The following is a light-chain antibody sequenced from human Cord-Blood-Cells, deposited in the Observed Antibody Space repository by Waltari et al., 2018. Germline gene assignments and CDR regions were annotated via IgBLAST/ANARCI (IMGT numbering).Light chain of an antibody. CDR2: KAS. CDR1: QSISSW. CDR3: QQYNSYPYT. J-gene: IGKJ2*01. V-gene: IGKV1-5*03. Sequence: DIQMTQSPSTLSASVGDRVTITCRASQSISSWLAWYQQKPGKAPKLLIYKASSLESGVXXXFSGSGSGTEFTLTISSLQPDDFATYYCQQYNSYPYTFGQGTKLEIK.